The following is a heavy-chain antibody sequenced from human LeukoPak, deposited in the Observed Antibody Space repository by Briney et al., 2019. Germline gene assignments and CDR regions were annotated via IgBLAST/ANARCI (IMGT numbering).Heavy chain of an antibody. J-gene: IGHJ4*02. Sequence: SETLSLTCTVSGSSISTYYWSWIRQPPGKGLEWIGYIYYSGSTNYNPSLKSRVTISIDTSKSQFSLKLSSVTAADTAVYYCARRVYGNSGHFDSWGQGTLVTVSS. CDR1: GSSISTYY. D-gene: IGHD3-22*01. V-gene: IGHV4-59*08. CDR3: ARRVYGNSGHFDS. CDR2: IYYSGST.